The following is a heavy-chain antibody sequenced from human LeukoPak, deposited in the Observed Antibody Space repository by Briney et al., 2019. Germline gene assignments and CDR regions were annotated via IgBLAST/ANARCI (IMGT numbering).Heavy chain of an antibody. CDR3: GRLLVGATRIDY. D-gene: IGHD1-26*01. J-gene: IGHJ4*02. CDR2: ISVSNGNT. V-gene: IGHV1-18*01. Sequence: ASVKASCKASGYTFTSYGISWVRQAPGQGLEWMGWISVSNGNTNYAQKLQGRVTMTTDTSTTTAYMDLRSLRSDDTAVYYCGRLLVGATRIDYWGQGTLVTVSS. CDR1: GYTFTSYG.